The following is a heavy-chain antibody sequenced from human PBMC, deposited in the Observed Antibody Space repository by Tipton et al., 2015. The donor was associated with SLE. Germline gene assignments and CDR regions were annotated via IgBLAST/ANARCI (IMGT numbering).Heavy chain of an antibody. J-gene: IGHJ4*02. CDR3: AREVGSGWYVFDY. Sequence: TLSLTCTVSGGSISSSSYYWGWIRQPPGKGLEWIGSIYYSGSTYYNPSLRSRVTISVDTSKNQFSLKLSSVTAADTAVYYCAREVGSGWYVFDYWGQGTLVTVSS. V-gene: IGHV4-39*07. CDR2: IYYSGST. D-gene: IGHD6-19*01. CDR1: GGSISSSSYY.